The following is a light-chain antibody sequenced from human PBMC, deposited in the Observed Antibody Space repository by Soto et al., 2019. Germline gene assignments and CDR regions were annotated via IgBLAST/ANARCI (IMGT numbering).Light chain of an antibody. CDR1: QSVSSW. J-gene: IGKJ3*01. CDR2: DAS. Sequence: DIQMTQSPSTLSASVGDRVTMTCRASQSVSSWLAWFQLKPGKAPKLLIYDASSLASGVSSRFSGSGSGTEFTLTISSLQSEDFAVYYCQQYNNWPFTFGPGTKVDIK. CDR3: QQYNNWPFT. V-gene: IGKV1-5*01.